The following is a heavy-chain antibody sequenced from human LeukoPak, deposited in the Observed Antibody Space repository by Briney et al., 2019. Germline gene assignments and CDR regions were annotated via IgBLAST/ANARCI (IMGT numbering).Heavy chain of an antibody. V-gene: IGHV1-69*05. Sequence: ASVKVSCKASGGTFSSYAISWVRQAPGQGLEWMGGIIPIFGTANYAQKFQGRVTITTDESTSTAYMELSSLRSEDTAVYYCARANWNGEGWFDPWGQGTLVTVSS. D-gene: IGHD1-20*01. J-gene: IGHJ5*02. CDR2: IIPIFGTA. CDR1: GGTFSSYA. CDR3: ARANWNGEGWFDP.